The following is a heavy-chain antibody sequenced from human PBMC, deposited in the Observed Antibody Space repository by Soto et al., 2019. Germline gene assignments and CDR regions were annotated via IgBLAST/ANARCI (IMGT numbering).Heavy chain of an antibody. Sequence: HLQLQESGPGLVKASETLSLTCTVSGGSITNNSFYWGWVRQTPGGGLEWIGNIYHSGSPYYNPTLERRVIMSVDTSRNQYFLKVNSVTVADTAIYYCARRMYSVSGYNNWFDPWGRGTLVTVSS. CDR2: IYHSGSP. D-gene: IGHD5-18*01. CDR3: ARRMYSVSGYNNWFDP. J-gene: IGHJ5*02. V-gene: IGHV4-39*01. CDR1: GGSITNNSFY.